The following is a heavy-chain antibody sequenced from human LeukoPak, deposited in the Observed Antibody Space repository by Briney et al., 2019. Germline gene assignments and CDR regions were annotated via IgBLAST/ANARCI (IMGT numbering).Heavy chain of an antibody. V-gene: IGHV5-51*01. CDR1: GYTFANYW. D-gene: IGHD3-10*01. Sequence: GESLKISCKGSGYTFANYWIGWVRQMRGKGLEWMGIIYPGNSDTTYSPSFQGRVTISADKSISTPYLQWSSKKASYTAINYSDLTHAFHRGGSHVSIWGEQTQGTVSS. CDR2: IYPGNSDT. CDR3: DLTHAFHRGGSHVSI. J-gene: IGHJ4*02.